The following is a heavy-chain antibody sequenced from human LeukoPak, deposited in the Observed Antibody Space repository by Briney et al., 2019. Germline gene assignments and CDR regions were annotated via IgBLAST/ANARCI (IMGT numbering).Heavy chain of an antibody. CDR1: GFTFSSYS. Sequence: GGSLRLSCAASGFTFSSYSMNWVRQAPGKGLEWVSSISSSSSYIYYADSVKGRFTISRDNAKNSLYLQMNSLRAEDTAVYYCARDGLESSSYYFDYWGQGTLVTVSS. CDR3: ARDGLESSSYYFDY. CDR2: ISSSSSYI. V-gene: IGHV3-21*01. D-gene: IGHD6-6*01. J-gene: IGHJ4*02.